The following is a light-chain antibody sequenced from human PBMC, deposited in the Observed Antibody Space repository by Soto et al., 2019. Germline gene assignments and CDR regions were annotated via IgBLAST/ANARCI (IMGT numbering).Light chain of an antibody. CDR1: RSNIGHNY. J-gene: IGLJ2*01. CDR3: GAWDTSLTTVL. Sequence: QSVLTQPPSVSAAHGQTVTISCSGSRSNIGHNYVSWYQHLPGTAPKLLIYDNHKRPSGIPDRFSGSQSGTSATLGITGLQTGDEADYYCGAWDTSLTTVLFGGGTKLTVL. CDR2: DNH. V-gene: IGLV1-51*01.